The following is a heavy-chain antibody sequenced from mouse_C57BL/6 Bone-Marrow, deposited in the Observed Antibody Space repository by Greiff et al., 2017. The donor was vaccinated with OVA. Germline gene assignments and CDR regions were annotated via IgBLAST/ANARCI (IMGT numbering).Heavy chain of an antibody. CDR2: IFPGSGST. CDR1: GYTFTDYY. CDR3: ARGVYYYGSSYLYYFDY. Sequence: VKLQESGPELVKPGASVKISCKASGYTFTDYYINWVKQRPGQGLEWIGWIFPGSGSTYYNEKFKGKATLTVDKSSSTAYMLLSSLTSEDSAVYFCARGVYYYGSSYLYYFDYWGQGTTLTVSS. J-gene: IGHJ2*01. D-gene: IGHD1-1*01. V-gene: IGHV1-75*01.